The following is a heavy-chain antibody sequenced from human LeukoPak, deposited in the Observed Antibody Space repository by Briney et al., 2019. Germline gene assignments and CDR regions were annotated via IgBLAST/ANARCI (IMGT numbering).Heavy chain of an antibody. Sequence: GGSLRLSCAASGFTFSSYAMSWVRQAPGKGLEWVSGINWNGGSTTYADSVKGRFTISRDNAKNSLYLQINSLRAEDTAFYYCARLYCSSTSCYPLGDYWGQGTLVTVSS. J-gene: IGHJ4*02. D-gene: IGHD2-2*01. CDR1: GFTFSSYA. CDR3: ARLYCSSTSCYPLGDY. V-gene: IGHV3-20*04. CDR2: INWNGGST.